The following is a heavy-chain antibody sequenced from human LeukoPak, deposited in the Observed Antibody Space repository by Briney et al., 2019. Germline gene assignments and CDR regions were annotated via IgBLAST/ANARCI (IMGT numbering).Heavy chain of an antibody. CDR3: ARPNYGSHWGYFDY. CDR2: ISYDGSNK. Sequence: GGSLRLSCAASGFTFSSYAMHWVRQAPGKGLEWVAVISYDGSNKYYADSVRGRFTISRDNSKNTLYLQINSLRAEDTAVYYCARPNYGSHWGYFDYWGQGTLVTVSS. J-gene: IGHJ4*02. CDR1: GFTFSSYA. D-gene: IGHD4-17*01. V-gene: IGHV3-30*04.